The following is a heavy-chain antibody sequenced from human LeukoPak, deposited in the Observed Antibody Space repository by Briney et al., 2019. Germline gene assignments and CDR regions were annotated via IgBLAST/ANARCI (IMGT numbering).Heavy chain of an antibody. CDR2: ISGSGGST. V-gene: IGHV3-23*01. CDR1: GFTFSSFA. D-gene: IGHD2-15*01. J-gene: IGHJ4*02. CDR3: AKARFSGYCSGGSCYSGNDY. Sequence: GASLRLSCAASGFTFSSFAMSWVRQAPGKGLEGVSSISGSGGSTYYADSVKGRFTISRDNSKNTLYLQMNSLRAEDTAVYYCAKARFSGYCSGGSCYSGNDYWGQGTLVTVSS.